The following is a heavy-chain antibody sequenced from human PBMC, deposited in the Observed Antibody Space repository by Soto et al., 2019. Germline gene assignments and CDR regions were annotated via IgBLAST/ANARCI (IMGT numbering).Heavy chain of an antibody. CDR2: INHSGST. J-gene: IGHJ6*02. CDR3: AIRGVELYYYYYGMDV. D-gene: IGHD3-10*01. V-gene: IGHV4-34*01. Sequence: PSETLSLTCAVYGGSFSGYYWSWIRQPLGKGLEWTGEINHSGSTNYNPSLKSRVIISVDTSKNQFSLKLSSVTAAYTVVYYCAIRGVELYYYYYGMDVWGQGTTVTVSS. CDR1: GGSFSGYY.